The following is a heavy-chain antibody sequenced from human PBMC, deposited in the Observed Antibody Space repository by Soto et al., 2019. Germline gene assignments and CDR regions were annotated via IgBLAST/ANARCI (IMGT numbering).Heavy chain of an antibody. V-gene: IGHV3-15*07. CDR1: GFTFSNAW. D-gene: IGHD5-18*01. J-gene: IGHJ6*02. CDR2: IKSKTDGGTT. CDR3: TTDPYGYSYGLRFYYYYGMDV. Sequence: EVQLVESGGGLVKPGGSLRLSCAASGFTFSNAWMNWVRQAPGKGLEWVGRIKSKTDGGTTDYAAPVKGRFTISRDDSKNTLYLQMNSLKTEDTAVYYCTTDPYGYSYGLRFYYYYGMDVWGQGTTVTVSS.